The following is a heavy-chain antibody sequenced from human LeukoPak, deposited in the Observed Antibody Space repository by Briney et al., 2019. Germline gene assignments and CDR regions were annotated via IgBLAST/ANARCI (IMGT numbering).Heavy chain of an antibody. J-gene: IGHJ3*02. CDR1: GGSISSGSYY. Sequence: SETLSLTCTVSGGSISSGSYYWSWIRQPAGKGLEWIGRIYTSGSTNYNPSLKSRVTISVDTSKNQFSLKLSSVTAADTAVYYCARDHDSSGYYRGDAFDIWGQGTMVTVSS. CDR2: IYTSGST. V-gene: IGHV4-61*02. CDR3: ARDHDSSGYYRGDAFDI. D-gene: IGHD3-22*01.